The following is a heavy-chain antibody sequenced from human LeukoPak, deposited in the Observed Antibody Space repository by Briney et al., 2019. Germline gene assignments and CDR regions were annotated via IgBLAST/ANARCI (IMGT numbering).Heavy chain of an antibody. V-gene: IGHV3-23*01. Sequence: GGSLRLSCAVSGFTFSNVAMSWVRQAPGKGLEWVSGISGDSGDSTYYTDSVKGRFTISRDNSKNTLYLQMNSLRAEDTAVYYCARVNDVAYCGGDCYYTHYYFDYWGQGTLVTVSS. CDR2: ISGDSGDST. J-gene: IGHJ4*02. D-gene: IGHD2-21*02. CDR3: ARVNDVAYCGGDCYYTHYYFDY. CDR1: GFTFSNVA.